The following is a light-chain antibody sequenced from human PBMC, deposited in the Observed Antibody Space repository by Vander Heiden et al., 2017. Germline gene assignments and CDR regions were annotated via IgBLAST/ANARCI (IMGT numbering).Light chain of an antibody. CDR1: QRIGRY. CDR3: QQSYDSPMT. Sequence: DIQMTQSPSSLSASVGDRVAITCRASQRIGRYLNWYQQEPGQAPKLLIFGISNLQSGVPARFSGSGSGTDFSLTISSLQPEDFATYYCQQSYDSPMTFGQGTRLDIK. V-gene: IGKV1-39*01. J-gene: IGKJ5*01. CDR2: GIS.